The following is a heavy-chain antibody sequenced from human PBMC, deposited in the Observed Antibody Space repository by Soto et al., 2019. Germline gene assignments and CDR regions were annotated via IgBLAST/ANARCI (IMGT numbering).Heavy chain of an antibody. V-gene: IGHV3-21*01. CDR2: ISSSSSYI. CDR1: GVTFSSYS. Sequence: PWGSLRLSCAASGVTFSSYSMNWVRQAPGKGLEWVSSISSSSSYIYYADSVKGRFTISRDNAKNSLYLQMNSLRAEDTAVYYCARDGPYSSGWYSAFDIWGQGTMVTV. J-gene: IGHJ3*02. CDR3: ARDGPYSSGWYSAFDI. D-gene: IGHD6-19*01.